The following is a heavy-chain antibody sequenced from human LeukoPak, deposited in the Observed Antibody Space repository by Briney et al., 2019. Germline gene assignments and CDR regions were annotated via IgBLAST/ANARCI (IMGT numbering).Heavy chain of an antibody. CDR3: ARDRTALGYCSSTSCYSFSWFDP. J-gene: IGHJ5*02. D-gene: IGHD2-2*01. CDR2: IYTSGST. Sequence: TSETLSLTCTVSGGSISSYYWSWIRQPAGKGLEWIGRIYTSGSTNYNPSLKSRVTMSVDTSKNQFSLKLSSVAAADTAVYYCARDRTALGYCSSTSCYSFSWFDPWGQGTLVTASS. V-gene: IGHV4-4*07. CDR1: GGSISSYY.